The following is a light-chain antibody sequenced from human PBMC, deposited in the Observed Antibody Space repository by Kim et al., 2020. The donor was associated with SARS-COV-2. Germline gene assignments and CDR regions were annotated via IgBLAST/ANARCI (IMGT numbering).Light chain of an antibody. J-gene: IGLJ3*02. CDR1: SLRIYY. CDR3: NCRDSSG. Sequence: AVSVALGQTVRITCQGDSLRIYYASWYQQKPGQAHVLVFYGKNSRPSGIPDRFSGSSSGNTASLTITGAQAEDEADYYCNCRDSSGFGGGTKLTVL. CDR2: GKN. V-gene: IGLV3-19*01.